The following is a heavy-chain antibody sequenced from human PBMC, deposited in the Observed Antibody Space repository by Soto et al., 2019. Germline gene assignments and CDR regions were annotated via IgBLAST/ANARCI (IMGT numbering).Heavy chain of an antibody. V-gene: IGHV3-74*01. CDR3: VRRIATAGTYDY. J-gene: IGHJ4*02. CDR1: GFTFSDYW. D-gene: IGHD6-13*01. CDR2: LNGDGSST. Sequence: PGGSLRLSCIASGFTFSDYWMHWVRQAPGKGLVWVSRLNGDGSSTNYADSVRGRFTISRDNAKNTLYLQMNSLRADDTAVYYCVRRIATAGTYDYWGQGTLVTVSS.